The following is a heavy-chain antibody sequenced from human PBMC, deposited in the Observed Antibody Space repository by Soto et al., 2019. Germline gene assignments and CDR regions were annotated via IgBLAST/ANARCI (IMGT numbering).Heavy chain of an antibody. CDR3: ARGSRRPRAPGGITVRGVSNWFDP. CDR1: GGTFSSYT. CDR2: IIPRAGTT. Sequence: GASVKVSCKASGGTFSSYTISWVRQAPGQGLEWMGGIIPRAGTTNYAQKFQGRVTMTRDTSTSTVYMELSSLRSEDTAVYYCARGSRRPRAPGGITVRGVSNWFDPWGLGTLVTVSS. J-gene: IGHJ5*02. V-gene: IGHV1-69*16. D-gene: IGHD3-10*02.